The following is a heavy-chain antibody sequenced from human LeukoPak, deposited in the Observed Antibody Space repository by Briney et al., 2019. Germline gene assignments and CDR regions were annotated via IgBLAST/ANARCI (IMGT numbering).Heavy chain of an antibody. CDR3: AREIRSSSWSVPPVTYYFDY. CDR1: GGSISSRNW. CDR2: IYHSGST. D-gene: IGHD6-13*01. Sequence: SGTLSLTCAVSGGSISSRNWWSWVRQPPGKGLEWIGEIYHSGSTNYNPSLKTRVTISVDTSKNQFSLKLSSVTAADTAVYYCAREIRSSSWSVPPVTYYFDYWGQGTLVTVSS. V-gene: IGHV4-4*02. J-gene: IGHJ4*02.